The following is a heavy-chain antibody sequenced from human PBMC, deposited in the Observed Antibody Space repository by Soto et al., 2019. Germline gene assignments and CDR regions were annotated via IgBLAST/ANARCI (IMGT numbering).Heavy chain of an antibody. V-gene: IGHV4-59*01. Sequence: SETLSLTCTVSGGSIGTYYWSWIRQPPGKGLEWIGYIYNSGGTNYNPSLKSRVTMSLDTSKNQFSLKVRSVTAADTAVYYCARLVAVAGTSDWFDPWGQGTLVTVSS. D-gene: IGHD6-19*01. CDR1: GGSIGTYY. J-gene: IGHJ5*02. CDR3: ARLVAVAGTSDWFDP. CDR2: IYNSGGT.